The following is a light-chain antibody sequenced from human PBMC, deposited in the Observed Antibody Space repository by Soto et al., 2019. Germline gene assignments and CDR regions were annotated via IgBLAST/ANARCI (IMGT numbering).Light chain of an antibody. V-gene: IGLV1-47*01. CDR2: RND. J-gene: IGLJ2*01. Sequence: QSVLTQPPSASGTPGQRVTISCSGSNSNIGRNYVYWYRQLPRTAPTLLIYRNDQRPSGVPDRFSGSKSGTSASLAISGLRDEDEADYYCAVWDDGLIATTFGGGTKLTVL. CDR3: AVWDDGLIATT. CDR1: NSNIGRNY.